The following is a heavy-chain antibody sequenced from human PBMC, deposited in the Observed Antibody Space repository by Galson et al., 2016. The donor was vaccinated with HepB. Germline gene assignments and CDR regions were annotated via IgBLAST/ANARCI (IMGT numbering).Heavy chain of an antibody. D-gene: IGHD2-2*01. CDR3: ARGLTTSWGVDY. Sequence: SLRLSCAASGFTFSSYGMHWVRQAPGKGLKWVALISYDGSNTYYADSVKGRFTISRDNSNNTLWLQMNSLRVEDTAIYYCARGLTTSWGVDYWGPGTLLTVSS. V-gene: IGHV3-30*19. J-gene: IGHJ4*02. CDR2: ISYDGSNT. CDR1: GFTFSSYG.